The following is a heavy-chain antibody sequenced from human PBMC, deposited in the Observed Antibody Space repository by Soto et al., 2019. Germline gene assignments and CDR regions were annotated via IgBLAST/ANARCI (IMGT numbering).Heavy chain of an antibody. CDR2: ISGSGGST. Sequence: PVGSLRLSCAASGFTFSSYAMSWVRQAPGKGLEWVSAISGSGGSTYYADSVKGRFTISRDNSKNTLYLQMNSLRAEDTAVYYCAKDPRYSSGWGPYYYYGMGVWGQGTTVTVSS. CDR3: AKDPRYSSGWGPYYYYGMGV. D-gene: IGHD6-19*01. J-gene: IGHJ6*02. V-gene: IGHV3-23*01. CDR1: GFTFSSYA.